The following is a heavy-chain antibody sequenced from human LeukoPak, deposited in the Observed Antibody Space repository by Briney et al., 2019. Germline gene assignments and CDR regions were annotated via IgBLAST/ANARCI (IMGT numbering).Heavy chain of an antibody. Sequence: ASVKVSCKASGYTFTAYYMHWVRQAPGQGLEWMGWINPNSGGTNSAQKFQGRVTMTRDTSISTAYMELTRLRSDDTAVYYCAIYKSSYNNNEGPFDIWGQGTMVTVSS. CDR2: INPNSGGT. J-gene: IGHJ3*02. CDR3: AIYKSSYNNNEGPFDI. D-gene: IGHD4-11*01. CDR1: GYTFTAYY. V-gene: IGHV1-2*02.